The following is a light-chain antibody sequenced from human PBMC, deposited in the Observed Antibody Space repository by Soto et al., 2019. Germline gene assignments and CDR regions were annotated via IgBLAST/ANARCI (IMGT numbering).Light chain of an antibody. CDR1: QSVSSY. V-gene: IGKV3-11*01. CDR3: QQRSTGAIT. J-gene: IGKJ5*01. CDR2: DAS. Sequence: EIVLTQSPTPLSFPPAETATLSCRASQSVSSYLAWYQQKPGQAPRLLIYDASNRATGIPARFSGSGSGTDFTLTISSLEPEDFAVYYCQQRSTGAITFGQGTRLEIK.